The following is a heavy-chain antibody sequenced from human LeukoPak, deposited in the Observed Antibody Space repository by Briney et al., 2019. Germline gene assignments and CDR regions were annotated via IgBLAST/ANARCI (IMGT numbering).Heavy chain of an antibody. V-gene: IGHV4-39*01. CDR1: GGSISNNNYY. J-gene: IGHJ4*02. Sequence: PSETLSLTCTVSGGSISNNNYYWGWIRQPPGKGLEWIGNIYYNDNTYSTPSLKSRVTISVDTSKNQFSLKLHSVTASDTAVYYCARHLTSRRWYFDYWGQGTLVTVSS. D-gene: IGHD2-15*01. CDR3: ARHLTSRRWYFDY. CDR2: IYYNDNT.